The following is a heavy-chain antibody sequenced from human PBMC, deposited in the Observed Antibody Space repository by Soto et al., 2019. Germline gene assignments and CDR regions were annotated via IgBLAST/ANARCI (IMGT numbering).Heavy chain of an antibody. CDR1: GDSISSYY. V-gene: IGHV4-4*07. CDR2: IYTRGST. J-gene: IGHJ2*01. Sequence: QVQLQESGPGLVKSSETLSVTCHVSGDSISSYYWSWIRQPAGKGLEWIGRIYTRGSTNYNPSLKSRVTMSADTSKNPSSLKLSSVTAADPAVSYCARGYWYFALWGRGTLVTVPS. CDR3: ARGYWYFAL.